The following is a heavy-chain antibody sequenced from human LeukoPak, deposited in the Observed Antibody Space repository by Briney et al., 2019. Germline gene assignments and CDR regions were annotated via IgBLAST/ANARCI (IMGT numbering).Heavy chain of an antibody. Sequence: TSETLSLTCTVSGVSISSSNSYWGWIRQPPGKGLEWIGSIYYSGNTYYNASLKSQVSISIDTSKNQFSLRLTSVTAADTAVYYCAKDRNGWGPVENDWGQGTLVTVSS. CDR3: AKDRNGWGPVEND. V-gene: IGHV4-39*02. CDR2: IYYSGNT. D-gene: IGHD7-27*01. CDR1: GVSISSSNSY. J-gene: IGHJ4*02.